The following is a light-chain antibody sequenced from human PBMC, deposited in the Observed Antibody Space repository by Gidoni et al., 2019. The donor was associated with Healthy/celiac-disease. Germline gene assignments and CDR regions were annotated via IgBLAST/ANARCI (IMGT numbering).Light chain of an antibody. V-gene: IGKV1-39*01. CDR2: AAS. CDR1: QSISSY. CDR3: QQSYSTPRRFT. J-gene: IGKJ3*01. Sequence: DIQMTQSPSSLSASVGDRVTITCRASQSISSYLNWYQQKPGKAPKLLIYAASSLQSGVPSRFSGSGSGTDFTLTISSLQPEDFATYYCQQSYSTPRRFTFGPXTKVDIK.